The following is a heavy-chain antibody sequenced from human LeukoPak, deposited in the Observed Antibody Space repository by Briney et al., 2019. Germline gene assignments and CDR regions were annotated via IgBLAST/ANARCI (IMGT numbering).Heavy chain of an antibody. V-gene: IGHV4-34*01. CDR2: INHSGGT. Sequence: SETLSLTCAVYGESFSDHYWNWIRQPPGKGLEWIGEINHSGGTNYNPSLKSRVALSVDTSKNQFSLKLSSVTAADTAVYYCARGAWRGYNWFDPWGQGTLVTVSS. D-gene: IGHD3-3*01. J-gene: IGHJ5*02. CDR1: GESFSDHY. CDR3: ARGAWRGYNWFDP.